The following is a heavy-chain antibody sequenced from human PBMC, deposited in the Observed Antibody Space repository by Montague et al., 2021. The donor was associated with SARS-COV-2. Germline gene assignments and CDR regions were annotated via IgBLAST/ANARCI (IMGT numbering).Heavy chain of an antibody. CDR3: ARSLDPSGTYYLPY. CDR1: GGSIGSYY. D-gene: IGHD3-10*01. V-gene: IGHV4-59*01. Sequence: SETLSLTCSVSGGSIGSYYWSWLRQPPGKGLERIGHIHYSGSSTYSPSFKSRVTISIDTPKNQFSLKLSSVTAADTAVYYCARSLDPSGTYYLPYWGQGTLVTVSS. CDR2: IHYSGSS. J-gene: IGHJ4*02.